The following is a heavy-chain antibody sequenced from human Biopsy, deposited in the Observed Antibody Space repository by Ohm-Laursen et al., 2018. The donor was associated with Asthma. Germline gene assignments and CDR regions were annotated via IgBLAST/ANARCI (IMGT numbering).Heavy chain of an antibody. Sequence: SDTPSLTCSVSGASISQYYWTWIRQSPGKGLEWIGYIFYGGNSYYGSSLKSRVSISVDPSKKQFSLTLDSVTAADTAVYYCATYSTGWSGVEFWGQGTRVTVSS. V-gene: IGHV4-59*07. CDR2: IFYGGNS. CDR1: GASISQYY. J-gene: IGHJ4*02. D-gene: IGHD6-19*01. CDR3: ATYSTGWSGVEF.